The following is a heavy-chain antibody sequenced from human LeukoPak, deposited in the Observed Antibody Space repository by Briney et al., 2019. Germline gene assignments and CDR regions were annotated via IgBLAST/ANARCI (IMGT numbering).Heavy chain of an antibody. D-gene: IGHD5-12*01. CDR1: GFTFTSYG. CDR3: ARGNPKPATRPIDY. J-gene: IGHJ4*02. CDR2: WYDGNNK. V-gene: IGHV3-33*01. Sequence: SGGSLRLSCAASGFTFTSYGMHWVRQAPGKGLEWVAIWYDGNNKHYADSVKGRFTISRDTSNNTVYLQMSSLRDEDTAVYYCARGNPKPATRPIDYWGQGTLVTVSS.